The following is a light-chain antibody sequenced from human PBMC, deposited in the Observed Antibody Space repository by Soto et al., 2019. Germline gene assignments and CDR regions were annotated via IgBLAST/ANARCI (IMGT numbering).Light chain of an antibody. CDR1: NIESKS. V-gene: IGLV3-21*04. CDR2: YDS. J-gene: IGLJ1*01. Sequence: SYELTQPPSVSVAPGKTARITCGGNNIESKSVHWYQQKPGQAPVLVIFYDSDRPSGIPERISGSNSGNTATLTISRVEAGDEADYYCQVWDSSSDHYVFGTGTKVTVL. CDR3: QVWDSSSDHYV.